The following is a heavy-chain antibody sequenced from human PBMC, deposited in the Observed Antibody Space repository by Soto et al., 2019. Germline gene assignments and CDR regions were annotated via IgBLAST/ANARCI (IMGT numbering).Heavy chain of an antibody. J-gene: IGHJ4*02. Sequence: GGSLRLSCAASGFTFSSYAMSWVRQAPGKGLEWVSAISGSGGSTYYADSVKGRFTISRDNSKNTLYLQLNSLRAEDTAVYYCAKVESSWSVKGGNDSWGQGTLVTVSS. CDR3: AKVESSWSVKGGNDS. CDR2: ISGSGGST. D-gene: IGHD6-13*01. CDR1: GFTFSSYA. V-gene: IGHV3-23*01.